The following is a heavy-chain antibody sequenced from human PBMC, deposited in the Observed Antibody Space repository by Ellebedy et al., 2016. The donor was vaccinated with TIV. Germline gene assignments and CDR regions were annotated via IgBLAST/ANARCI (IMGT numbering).Heavy chain of an antibody. D-gene: IGHD6-13*01. Sequence: GESLKISCAASGFTFSSYSMNWVRQAPGKGLEWVSYISSSSNTIYYADSVKGRFTISRDNAKNSLYLQMDSLRAEDTATYFCAKKAGSSSWYVGFDYWGQGTLVTVSS. J-gene: IGHJ4*02. CDR1: GFTFSSYS. CDR2: ISSSSNTI. CDR3: AKKAGSSSWYVGFDY. V-gene: IGHV3-48*01.